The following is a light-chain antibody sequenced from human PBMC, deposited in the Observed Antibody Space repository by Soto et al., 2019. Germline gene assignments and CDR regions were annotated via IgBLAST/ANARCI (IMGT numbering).Light chain of an antibody. Sequence: QSVLTQPPSASGTPGQRVTISCSGRSSNIGSNTVRWYQQLPGTAPKLLIYHNNQRPSGVPDRFSGSKSGTSASLASSGLQSEDEAEYYCAAWDDSLNGRGVFGGGTKLTVL. CDR2: HNN. CDR1: SSNIGSNT. CDR3: AAWDDSLNGRGV. V-gene: IGLV1-44*01. J-gene: IGLJ2*01.